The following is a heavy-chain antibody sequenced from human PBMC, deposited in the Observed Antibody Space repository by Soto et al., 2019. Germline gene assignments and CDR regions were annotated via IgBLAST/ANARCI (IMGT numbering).Heavy chain of an antibody. CDR1: GYTFTNYY. J-gene: IGHJ3*02. V-gene: IGHV1-2*02. Sequence: ASVKVSCKASGYTFTNYYIHWARQAPGQGLEWMGWINPNTGGTNSAQKLHGRVTMTRAASISTAYMELSRLTSDDTAVYSCARGISPKYCNGDSCYALGAFDIWGQGXVVTVSS. CDR3: ARGISPKYCNGDSCYALGAFDI. D-gene: IGHD2-21*01. CDR2: INPNTGGT.